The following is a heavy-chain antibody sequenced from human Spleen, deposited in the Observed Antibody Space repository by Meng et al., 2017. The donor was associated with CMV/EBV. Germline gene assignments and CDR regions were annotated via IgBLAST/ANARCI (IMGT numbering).Heavy chain of an antibody. CDR1: GFTFSSYS. CDR3: ARGHVQRSSYYWFDP. Sequence: GGSLRLSCAASGFTFSSYSMNWVRQAPGKGLEWVSYISSSSSTIYYADSVKGRFTISRDNAKNSLYLQMNSLRAEDTAVYYCARGHVQRSSYYWFDPWGQGTLVTVSS. V-gene: IGHV3-48*04. D-gene: IGHD3-10*01. CDR2: ISSSSSTI. J-gene: IGHJ5*02.